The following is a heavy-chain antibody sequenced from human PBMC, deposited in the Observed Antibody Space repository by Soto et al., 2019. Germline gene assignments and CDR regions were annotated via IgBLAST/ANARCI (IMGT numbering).Heavy chain of an antibody. CDR1: GGTFSSYA. Sequence: SVKVSCKASGGTFSSYAISWVRQAPGQGLEWMGGIIPIFGTANYTQKFQGRVTTTADESTSTAYMELSSLRSEDTAVYYCARDLNAREYSSSWPRMDVFGQGTTVTVSS. CDR2: IIPIFGTA. D-gene: IGHD6-13*01. V-gene: IGHV1-69*13. J-gene: IGHJ6*02. CDR3: ARDLNAREYSSSWPRMDV.